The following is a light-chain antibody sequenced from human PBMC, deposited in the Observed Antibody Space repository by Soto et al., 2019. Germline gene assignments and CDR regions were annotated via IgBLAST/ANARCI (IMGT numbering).Light chain of an antibody. J-gene: IGKJ3*01. CDR2: LGS. Sequence: IVMTQSPLSLPVTPGEPASISCRSSQSLLHSNGYNYLDWYLQKPGQSPQLLIYLGSNRASGVPDRFSGSGSGTDFTLKISRVEAEDVGVYYCKQRLQTPFTSGPVTKVDIK. CDR1: QSLLHSNGYNY. CDR3: KQRLQTPFT. V-gene: IGKV2-28*01.